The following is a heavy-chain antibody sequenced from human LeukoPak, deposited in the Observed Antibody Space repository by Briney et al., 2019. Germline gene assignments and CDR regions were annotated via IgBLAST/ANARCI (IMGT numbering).Heavy chain of an antibody. Sequence: GGSLRLSCAASGFTFSSYSMNWVRQAPGEGLEWVSSISSSSSYIYYADSVKGRFTIPRDNAKNSLYLQMNSLRAEDTAVYYCARVTDYALHIDYWGQGTLVTVSS. CDR3: ARVTDYALHIDY. V-gene: IGHV3-21*01. CDR1: GFTFSSYS. J-gene: IGHJ4*02. CDR2: ISSSSSYI. D-gene: IGHD4-17*01.